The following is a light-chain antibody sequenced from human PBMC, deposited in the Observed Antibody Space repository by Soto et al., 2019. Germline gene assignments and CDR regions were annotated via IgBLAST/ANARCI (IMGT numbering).Light chain of an antibody. V-gene: IGKV1-5*03. CDR2: KAS. Sequence: DIQMTQSPSTLSASVGDRSTITCRASQTISNWLAWYQQKPGKAPKLLIYKASSLESGVPSRFSGSGSATEFTLTISSLQPDDFATYYCQQYNSYSRTFGQGTRLEIK. CDR1: QTISNW. CDR3: QQYNSYSRT. J-gene: IGKJ5*01.